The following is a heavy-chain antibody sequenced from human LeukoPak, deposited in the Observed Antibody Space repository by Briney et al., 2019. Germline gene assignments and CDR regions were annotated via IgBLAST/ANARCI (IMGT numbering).Heavy chain of an antibody. V-gene: IGHV4-59*08. Sequence: SETLSLTCAVSGVSISNYYWNWIRQPPGKGLEWIGYIYFSGNTNYNPSFKSRVTISVDTSRNHFSLKLSSVTAADTAVYYCARQPSNTAAFDIWGQGTMVTVSS. CDR2: IYFSGNT. J-gene: IGHJ3*02. CDR1: GVSISNYY. CDR3: ARQPSNTAAFDI. D-gene: IGHD5-18*01.